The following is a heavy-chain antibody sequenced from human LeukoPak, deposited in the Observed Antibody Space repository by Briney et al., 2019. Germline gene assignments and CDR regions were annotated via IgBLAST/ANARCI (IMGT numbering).Heavy chain of an antibody. J-gene: IGHJ4*02. V-gene: IGHV3-23*01. D-gene: IGHD3-9*01. Sequence: GGSLRLSCAASGFTFSRYAMSWVGQAPGKGLEWVSAISGSGGSTYYADSVKGRFTISRDNSKNTLYLQMNSLRAEDTAVYYCAQRPTIFWPLDYFDYWGQGTLVTVSS. CDR2: ISGSGGST. CDR3: AQRPTIFWPLDYFDY. CDR1: GFTFSRYA.